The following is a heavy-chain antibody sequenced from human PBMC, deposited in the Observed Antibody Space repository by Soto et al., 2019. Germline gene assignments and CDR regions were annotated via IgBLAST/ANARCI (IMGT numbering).Heavy chain of an antibody. J-gene: IGHJ6*02. CDR1: GFTFSSSW. V-gene: IGHV3-21*01. CDR2: ISSRSDI. CDR3: AREYTAWPLAYGLDV. Sequence: GGSLRLSCVVSGFTFSSSWMHWVRQGPGKGLVWVSSISSRSDIYYADSVKGRFTISRDNAKNSVSLQMNSLRAEDTAVYYCAREYTAWPLAYGLDVWGQGTTVTVSS. D-gene: IGHD2-2*02.